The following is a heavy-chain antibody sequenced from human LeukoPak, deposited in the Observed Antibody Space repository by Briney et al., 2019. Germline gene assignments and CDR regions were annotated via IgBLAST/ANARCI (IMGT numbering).Heavy chain of an antibody. J-gene: IGHJ4*02. CDR2: IYTSDNT. CDR3: ARDDSSRAWDY. D-gene: IGHD6-6*01. CDR1: GGSISSYY. V-gene: IGHV4-4*07. Sequence: SETLSLTCTVSGGSISSYYWTWIRQPAGKGLECIGRIYTSDNTNYNPSLKSRVTMSIDTSKNQFSLKLSSVTAADTAVYYCARDDSSRAWDYWGQGTLVAVSS.